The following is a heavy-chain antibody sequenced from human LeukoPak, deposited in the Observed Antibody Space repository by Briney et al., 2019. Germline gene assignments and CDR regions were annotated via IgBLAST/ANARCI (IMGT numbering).Heavy chain of an antibody. V-gene: IGHV1-69*01. CDR2: IIPIFGTA. D-gene: IGHD3-10*01. Sequence: ASVKVSCKASGGTFISYAISWARQAPGQGLEWMGGIIPIFGTANYAQKFQGRVTITADESTSTAYMELSSLRSEDTAVYYCAKHGITMVRGVPYYYYMDVWGKGTTVTVSS. CDR1: GGTFISYA. J-gene: IGHJ6*03. CDR3: AKHGITMVRGVPYYYYMDV.